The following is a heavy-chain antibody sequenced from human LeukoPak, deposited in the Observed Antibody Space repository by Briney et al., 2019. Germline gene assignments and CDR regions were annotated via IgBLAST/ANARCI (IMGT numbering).Heavy chain of an antibody. CDR1: GFTFSSYA. Sequence: PGGSLRLSCAASGFTFSSYAMSWVRQAPGKGLVWVSRINSDGSSTSYADSVKGRFTISRDNAKNTLYLQMNSLRAEDTAVYYCASQGVVTYYFDYWGQGTLVTVSS. CDR3: ASQGVVTYYFDY. V-gene: IGHV3-74*01. J-gene: IGHJ4*02. CDR2: INSDGSST. D-gene: IGHD3-3*01.